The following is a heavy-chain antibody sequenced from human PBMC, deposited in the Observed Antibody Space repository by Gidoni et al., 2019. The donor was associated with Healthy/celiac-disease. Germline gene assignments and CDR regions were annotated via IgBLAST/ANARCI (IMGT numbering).Heavy chain of an antibody. D-gene: IGHD6-19*01. J-gene: IGHJ5*02. CDR1: GFTFSSYA. V-gene: IGHV3-23*01. CDR3: AKTAVAGKANWFDP. CDR2: ISGSGGST. Sequence: EVQLLESGGGLVQPGGSLRLTCSASGFTFSSYAMSWVRQAPGKGLEWVSAISGSGGSTYYADSVKGRFTISRDNSKSTLYLQMNSLRAEDTAVYYCAKTAVAGKANWFDPWGQGTLVTVSS.